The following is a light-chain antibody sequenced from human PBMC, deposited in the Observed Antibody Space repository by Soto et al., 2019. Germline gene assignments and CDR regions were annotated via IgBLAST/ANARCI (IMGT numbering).Light chain of an antibody. V-gene: IGLV1-44*01. CDR1: TFNVGSNT. CDR3: AAWDDSLNGYV. J-gene: IGLJ1*01. CDR2: SNN. Sequence: QSVLTQPPSASGTPGQRVTISWSGSTFNVGSNTVNWYQQFPGTAPKLLMYSNNQRPSGVPDRLSGSKSGTSASLAISGLQSEDEGDYYCAAWDDSLNGYVFGNGTKVTVL.